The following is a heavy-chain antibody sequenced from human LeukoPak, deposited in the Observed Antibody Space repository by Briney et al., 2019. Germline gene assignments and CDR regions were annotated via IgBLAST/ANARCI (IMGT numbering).Heavy chain of an antibody. V-gene: IGHV3-30*02. D-gene: IGHD6-13*01. Sequence: AGGSLRLSCAASGFTFSSYGMHWVRQAPGKGLEWVAFIRYDGSNKYYADSVKGRFTISRDNSKNTLYLQMNSLRAEDTAVYYCAKDIFPKSSSWHYYYYYGMDVWGQGTTVTVSS. CDR3: AKDIFPKSSSWHYYYYYGMDV. CDR2: IRYDGSNK. J-gene: IGHJ6*02. CDR1: GFTFSSYG.